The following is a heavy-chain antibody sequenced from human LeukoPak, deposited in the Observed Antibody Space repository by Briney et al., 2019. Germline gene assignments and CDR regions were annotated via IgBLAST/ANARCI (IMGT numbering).Heavy chain of an antibody. J-gene: IGHJ6*02. Sequence: SETLSLTCTVSGGSISSSSYYWGWIRQPPGKGLEWVGSIYYSGITYYNPSLKSRVTISVDTSRNQSSLKLSSGTAADTAVYYCAREYSSEGYYYGMDVWGQGTTVTVSS. CDR3: AREYSSEGYYYGMDV. V-gene: IGHV4-39*02. CDR1: GGSISSSSYY. CDR2: IYYSGIT. D-gene: IGHD6-19*01.